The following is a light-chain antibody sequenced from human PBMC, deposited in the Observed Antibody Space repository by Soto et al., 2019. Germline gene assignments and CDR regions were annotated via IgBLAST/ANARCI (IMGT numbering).Light chain of an antibody. J-gene: IGLJ2*01. CDR3: SSYTSSSTLI. V-gene: IGLV2-14*01. Sequence: QSALTQPASVSGSPGQSITISCTGTSSDVGDYNYVSWYQQHPGKVPKLMIYEVTNRPSEVSNRFSGSKSGNTASLTISGLQAEDEADYYCSSYTSSSTLIFGGGTKVTVL. CDR1: SSDVGDYNY. CDR2: EVT.